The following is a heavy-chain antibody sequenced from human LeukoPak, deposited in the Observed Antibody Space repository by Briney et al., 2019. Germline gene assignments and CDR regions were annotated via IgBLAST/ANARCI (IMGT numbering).Heavy chain of an antibody. J-gene: IGHJ4*02. CDR3: ARAVGVLMVYYFDY. D-gene: IGHD2-8*01. Sequence: PSETLSLTCAVYGGSFSGYYWSWVRQPPGKGLEWIGEINHSGSTNYNPSLKRRVTISVDTSKNQFSLKLSSVTAADTAVYYCARAVGVLMVYYFDYWGQGTLVTVSS. CDR1: GGSFSGYY. CDR2: INHSGST. V-gene: IGHV4-34*01.